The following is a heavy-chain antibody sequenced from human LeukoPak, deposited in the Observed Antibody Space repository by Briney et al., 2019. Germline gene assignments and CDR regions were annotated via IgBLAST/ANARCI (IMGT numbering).Heavy chain of an antibody. CDR2: ISGSGGST. CDR1: GFTFSSYA. Sequence: GGSLRLSCAASGFTFSSYAMSWVRQAPGKGLEWVSAISGSGGSTYYADSVKGRFTISRDNSKNTLYLQMNSLRAEDTAVYYCAKGRHFDWLPNIGPQCPDYYYGMDVWGQGTTVTVSS. CDR3: AKGRHFDWLPNIGPQCPDYYYGMDV. J-gene: IGHJ6*02. D-gene: IGHD3-9*01. V-gene: IGHV3-23*01.